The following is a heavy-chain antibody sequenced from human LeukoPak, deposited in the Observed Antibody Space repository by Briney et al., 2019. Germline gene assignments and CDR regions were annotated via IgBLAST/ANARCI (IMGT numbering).Heavy chain of an antibody. CDR3: AREKEQWLGFDP. V-gene: IGHV3-21*01. D-gene: IGHD6-19*01. Sequence: GGSLRLSCAASGFTFSDYYMSWVRQAPGKGLEWVSSISSSSSYIYYADSVKGRFTISRDNAKNSLYLQMNSLRAEDTAVYYCAREKEQWLGFDPWGQGTLVTVSS. CDR1: GFTFSDYY. J-gene: IGHJ5*02. CDR2: ISSSSSYI.